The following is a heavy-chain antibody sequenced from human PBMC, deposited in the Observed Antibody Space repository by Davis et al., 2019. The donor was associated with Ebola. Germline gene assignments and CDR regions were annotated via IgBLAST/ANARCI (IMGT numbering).Heavy chain of an antibody. J-gene: IGHJ4*02. Sequence: GESLKISCAASGFTFSSYWMHWVRQAPGKGLVWVSRINSDGSSTSYADSVKGRFTISRDNAKNTLYLQMNSLRAEDTAVYYCARRAHSSGYYDWGQGTLVTVSS. CDR1: GFTFSSYW. V-gene: IGHV3-74*01. D-gene: IGHD3-22*01. CDR2: INSDGSST. CDR3: ARRAHSSGYYD.